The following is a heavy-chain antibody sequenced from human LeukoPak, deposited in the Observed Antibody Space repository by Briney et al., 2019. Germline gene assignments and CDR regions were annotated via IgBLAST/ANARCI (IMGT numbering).Heavy chain of an antibody. D-gene: IGHD2-21*01. J-gene: IGHJ4*02. V-gene: IGHV3-23*01. Sequence: AGGSLRLSRAASGFSFSTYAMTWVRQTPGKGLDWVSSISNSGGRTYYADSVKGRFTVSRDNSQNTLFLQMNSLRAEDTAVYYCARSRDDYFDYWGQGTLVTVSS. CDR1: GFSFSTYA. CDR3: ARSRDDYFDY. CDR2: ISNSGGRT.